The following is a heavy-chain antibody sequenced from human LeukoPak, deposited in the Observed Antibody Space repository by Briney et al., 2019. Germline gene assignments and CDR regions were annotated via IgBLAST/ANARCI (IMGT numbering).Heavy chain of an antibody. J-gene: IGHJ5*02. Sequence: SETLSLTCAVYGGSFSGYYWSWIRQPPGKGLEWIGEINHSGSTNYNPSLKSRVTISVDTSKSQFSLKLSSVTAADTAVYYCARGRYYYGSGSYRNWFDPWGQGTLVTVSS. D-gene: IGHD3-10*01. CDR1: GGSFSGYY. CDR3: ARGRYYYGSGSYRNWFDP. CDR2: INHSGST. V-gene: IGHV4-34*01.